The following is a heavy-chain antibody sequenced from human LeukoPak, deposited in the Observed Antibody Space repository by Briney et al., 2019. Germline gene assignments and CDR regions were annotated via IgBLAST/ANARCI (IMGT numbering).Heavy chain of an antibody. CDR3: AREGGTQDY. CDR2: IKQDGSEK. D-gene: IGHD1-7*01. Sequence: GGSLRLSCAASGFTFSSYWMTWVRQAPGKGLEWVANIKQDGSEKFFADSVKDRFTISRDNARNSVYLQMNSLRVEDTAVYYCAREGGTQDYWGQGTLVTVSS. V-gene: IGHV3-7*01. CDR1: GFTFSSYW. J-gene: IGHJ4*02.